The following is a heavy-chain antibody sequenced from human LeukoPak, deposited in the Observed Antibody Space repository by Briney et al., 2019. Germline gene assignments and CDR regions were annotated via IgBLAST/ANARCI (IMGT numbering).Heavy chain of an antibody. J-gene: IGHJ4*02. CDR2: ISAYNGNT. D-gene: IGHD3-3*01. Sequence: GASVKVSCKASGYTFTSYGISWVRQAPGQGLKWMGWISAYNGNTNYAQKLQGRVTMTTDTSTSTAYMELRILRSDDTAVYYCARDNHFRRYEDPPDYMGRHYDLNYWGQGTLVTVSS. V-gene: IGHV1-18*01. CDR3: ARDNHFRRYEDPPDYMGRHYDLNY. CDR1: GYTFTSYG.